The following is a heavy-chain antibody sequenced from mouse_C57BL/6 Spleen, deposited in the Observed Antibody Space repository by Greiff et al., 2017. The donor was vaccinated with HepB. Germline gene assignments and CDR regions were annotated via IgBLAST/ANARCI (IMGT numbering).Heavy chain of an antibody. D-gene: IGHD2-1*01. CDR3: ARVGYGMPFDY. J-gene: IGHJ2*01. CDR2: IDPSDSYT. CDR1: GYTFTSYW. V-gene: IGHV1-69*01. Sequence: QVQLQQPGAELVMPGASVKLSCKASGYTFTSYWMHWVKQRPGQGLEWIGEIDPSDSYTNYNQKFKGKSTLTVDKSSSTAYMQLSSLTSEDSAVYYCARVGYGMPFDYWGQGTTLTVSS.